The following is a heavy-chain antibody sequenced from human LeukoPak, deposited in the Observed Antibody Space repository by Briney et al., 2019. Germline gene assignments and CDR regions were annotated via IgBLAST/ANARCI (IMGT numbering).Heavy chain of an antibody. CDR1: GGSISSSSYY. D-gene: IGHD6-13*01. CDR2: IYYTGST. J-gene: IGHJ5*02. CDR3: ARDLPRAAAGPHRWFDP. V-gene: IGHV4-61*01. Sequence: PSETLSLTCTVSGGSISSSSYYWGWIRQPPGKGLEWVGSIYYTGSTNYNPSLKSRVTVSVDTSRNQFSLKLKLSSVTVADTAVYYCARDLPRAAAGPHRWFDPWGQGTLVTVSS.